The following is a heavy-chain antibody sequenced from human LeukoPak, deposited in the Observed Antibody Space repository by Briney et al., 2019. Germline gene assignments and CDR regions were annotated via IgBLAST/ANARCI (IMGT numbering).Heavy chain of an antibody. V-gene: IGHV3-33*01. Sequence: GGSLRLSCAASGFTFSSYGMHWVRQAPGKGLEWVAVIWYDGSNKYYADSVKGRFTISRDNSKNTLYLQMNSLRAEDTAVYYCARANTYDSNYYYGMDVWGQGTTVTVSS. D-gene: IGHD5-12*01. CDR1: GFTFSSYG. CDR3: ARANTYDSNYYYGMDV. J-gene: IGHJ6*02. CDR2: IWYDGSNK.